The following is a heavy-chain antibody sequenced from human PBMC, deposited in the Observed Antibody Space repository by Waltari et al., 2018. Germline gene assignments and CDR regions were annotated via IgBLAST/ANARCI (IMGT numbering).Heavy chain of an antibody. J-gene: IGHJ1*01. Sequence: EVQLVESGGGLVQPGRSLRLSCAASAFTLSGYAMHWVRQAPGKGLEWVSGISWNSGSIGYADSVKGRFTISRDNAKNSLYLQMNSLRAEDTALYYCASFQHWGQGTLVTVSS. CDR1: AFTLSGYA. V-gene: IGHV3-9*01. CDR3: ASFQH. CDR2: ISWNSGSI.